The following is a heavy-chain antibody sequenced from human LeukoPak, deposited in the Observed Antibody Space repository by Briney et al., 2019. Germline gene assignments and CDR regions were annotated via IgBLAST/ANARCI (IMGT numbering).Heavy chain of an antibody. J-gene: IGHJ4*02. D-gene: IGHD3-22*01. V-gene: IGHV1-18*01. Sequence: GASVKVSCKASGYTFTSYGISWVRQAPGQGLEWMGWISAYNGNTNYAQKLQGRVTMATDTSTSTAYMELRSLRSDDTAVYYCARFGYYDSSGYHLFDYWGQGTLVTVSS. CDR3: ARFGYYDSSGYHLFDY. CDR2: ISAYNGNT. CDR1: GYTFTSYG.